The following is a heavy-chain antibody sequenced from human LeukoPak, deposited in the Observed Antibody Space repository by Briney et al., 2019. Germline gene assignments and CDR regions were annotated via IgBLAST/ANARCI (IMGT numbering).Heavy chain of an antibody. CDR1: GFTFSSYA. V-gene: IGHV3-64D*06. D-gene: IGHD5-12*01. J-gene: IGHJ4*02. CDR3: VKSVRRYSGYDAFDY. Sequence: PGGSLRLSCSASGFTFSSYAMHWVRQAPGKGLEYVSAISSNGGSTYYADSVKGRFTISRDNSKNTLYLQMSSLRAEDTAVYYCVKSVRRYSGYDAFDYWGQGTLVTVSS. CDR2: ISSNGGST.